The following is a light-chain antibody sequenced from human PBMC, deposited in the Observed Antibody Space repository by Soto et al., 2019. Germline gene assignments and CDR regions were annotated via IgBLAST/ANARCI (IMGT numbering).Light chain of an antibody. CDR3: QQRSDWPRIT. CDR1: QSVRRD. J-gene: IGKJ5*01. V-gene: IGKV3-11*01. Sequence: EIVLTQSPDTLSLSPGERATLSCRASQSVRRDLAWYQQKPGQAPRLLIYDASNRATGIPVRFSGSGSGTDFTLTISSLEPEDFAVYFCQQRSDWPRITFGQGTRLEIK. CDR2: DAS.